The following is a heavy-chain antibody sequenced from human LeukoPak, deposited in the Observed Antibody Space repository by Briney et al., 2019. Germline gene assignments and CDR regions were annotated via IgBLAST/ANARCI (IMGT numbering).Heavy chain of an antibody. V-gene: IGHV4-61*02. D-gene: IGHD5-12*01. CDR3: ARALGYSGYDGGNY. CDR2: IYTSGST. CDR1: GGSISSSSYY. J-gene: IGHJ4*02. Sequence: PSETLSLTCTVSGGSISSSSYYWSWIRQPAGKGLEWIGRIYTSGSTNYNPSLKSRVTISVDTSKNQFSLKLSSVTAADTAVYYCARALGYSGYDGGNYWGQGTLVTVSS.